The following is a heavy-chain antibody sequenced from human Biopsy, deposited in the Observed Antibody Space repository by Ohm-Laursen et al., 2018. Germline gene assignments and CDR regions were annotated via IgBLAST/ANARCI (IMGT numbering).Heavy chain of an antibody. Sequence: SQTLSLTCAVSGYSISSGYYWGWIRQPPGKGLEWIGGIYHSGSTYYNPSLKSRVTISVDTSKNQFSLKLSSVTAADTAGYYCARGQALKSFDYWGQGTLVTVSS. CDR3: ARGQALKSFDY. CDR2: IYHSGST. J-gene: IGHJ4*02. V-gene: IGHV4-38-2*01. CDR1: GYSISSGYY.